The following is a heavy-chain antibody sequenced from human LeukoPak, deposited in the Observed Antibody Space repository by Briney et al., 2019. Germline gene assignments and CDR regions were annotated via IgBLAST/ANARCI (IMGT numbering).Heavy chain of an antibody. Sequence: ASVKVSCKASGYTFTSYGISWVRQAPGQGLEWMGWISAYNGNTNYAQKLQGRVTMTTDTSTSTAYMELSSLRSEDTAVYYCAREAIGQLRDWFDPWGQGTLVTVSS. D-gene: IGHD6-13*01. CDR3: AREAIGQLRDWFDP. CDR2: ISAYNGNT. V-gene: IGHV1-18*01. CDR1: GYTFTSYG. J-gene: IGHJ5*02.